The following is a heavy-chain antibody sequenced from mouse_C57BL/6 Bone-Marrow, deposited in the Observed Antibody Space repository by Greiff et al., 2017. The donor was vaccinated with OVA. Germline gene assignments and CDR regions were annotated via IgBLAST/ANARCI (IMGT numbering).Heavy chain of an antibody. CDR2: IYPGSGST. J-gene: IGHJ4*01. CDR3: ARRGPYYGSSYDYYAMDY. D-gene: IGHD1-1*01. Sequence: VQLQQSGAELVKPGASVKMSCKASGYTFTSYWITWVKQRPGQGLEWIGDIYPGSGSTNYNEKFKSKATLTVDTSSSTAYMQLSSLTSEDSAVYYCARRGPYYGSSYDYYAMDYWGQGTSVTVSS. CDR1: GYTFTSYW. V-gene: IGHV1-55*01.